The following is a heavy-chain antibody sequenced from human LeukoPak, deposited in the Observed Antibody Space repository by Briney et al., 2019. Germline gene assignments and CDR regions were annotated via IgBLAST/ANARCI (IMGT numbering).Heavy chain of an antibody. J-gene: IGHJ4*02. CDR1: GGSFSGYY. CDR2: INHSGST. D-gene: IGHD3-3*01. CDR3: ASVFYTTYYDFWSGYSSFFDY. V-gene: IGHV4-34*01. Sequence: SETLSLTCAVYGGSFSGYYWSWIRQPPGKGLEWIGEINHSGSTNYNPSLKSRVTISVDTSKNQFSLKLSSVTAADTAVYYCASVFYTTYYDFWSGYSSFFDYWGQGTLVTVSS.